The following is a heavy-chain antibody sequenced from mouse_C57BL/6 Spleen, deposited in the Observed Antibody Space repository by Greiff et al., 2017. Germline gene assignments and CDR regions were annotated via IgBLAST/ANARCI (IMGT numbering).Heavy chain of an antibody. V-gene: IGHV2-5*01. Sequence: QVQLQQSGPGLVQPSQSLSITCTVSGFSLTSYGVHWVRQSPGKGLEWLGVIWRGGSTDYNAAFMSRLSITKDNSKSQVFFKMNSLQADDTAIYYCAKGATVVANWYFDVWGTGTTVTVSS. CDR1: GFSLTSYG. CDR2: IWRGGST. CDR3: AKGATVVANWYFDV. D-gene: IGHD1-1*01. J-gene: IGHJ1*03.